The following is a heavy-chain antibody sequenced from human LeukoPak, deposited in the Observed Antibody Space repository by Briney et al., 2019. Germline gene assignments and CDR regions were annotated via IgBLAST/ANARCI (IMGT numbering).Heavy chain of an antibody. V-gene: IGHV3-20*04. CDR2: ITWSGATT. CDR3: ARANYYDSSGYNFFDN. J-gene: IGHJ4*02. Sequence: GGSLRLSCAVSGFNFNNYGMSWVRQVPGKGLEGVSGITWSGATTEYADSVKGRFTISRDNAKNSLYLQMNSLRAEDTALYYCARANYYDSSGYNFFDNWGQGTLVTVSS. CDR1: GFNFNNYG. D-gene: IGHD3-22*01.